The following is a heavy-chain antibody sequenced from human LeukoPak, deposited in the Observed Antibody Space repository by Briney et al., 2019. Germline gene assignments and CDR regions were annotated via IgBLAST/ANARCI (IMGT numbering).Heavy chain of an antibody. J-gene: IGHJ2*01. CDR3: AKIFGGDSEDWYFDL. V-gene: IGHV3-30*02. D-gene: IGHD2-21*01. Sequence: GGSLRLSCAASGFTFSSYGMHWVRQAPGKGLEWVAFIRYDGSNKYYADSVKGRFTISRDNSKNTLYLQMSSLRAEDTAVYYCAKIFGGDSEDWYFDLWGRGTLVTVSS. CDR1: GFTFSSYG. CDR2: IRYDGSNK.